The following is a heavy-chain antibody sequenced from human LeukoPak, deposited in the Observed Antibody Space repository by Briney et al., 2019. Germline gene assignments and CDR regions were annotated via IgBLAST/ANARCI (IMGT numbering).Heavy chain of an antibody. CDR1: GGFFSGYY. J-gene: IGHJ3*02. Sequence: SETLSLTCAVYGGFFSGYYWSWIRQPPGKGLEWIGEINHSGSTNYNPSLKSRVTISVDTSKNQFSLKLSSVTAADTAVYYCARGKTIGYSSSWYGRGVFDIWGQGTMVTVSS. V-gene: IGHV4-34*01. CDR2: INHSGST. CDR3: ARGKTIGYSSSWYGRGVFDI. D-gene: IGHD6-13*01.